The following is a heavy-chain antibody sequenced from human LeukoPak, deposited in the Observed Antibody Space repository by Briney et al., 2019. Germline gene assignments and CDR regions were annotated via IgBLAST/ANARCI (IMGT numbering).Heavy chain of an antibody. V-gene: IGHV3-33*06. CDR3: AKDIVVVPGAGLGFYY. Sequence: GRSLRLSCAASGFTFSSHGMHWVRQAPGKGLEWVAIIWYDGSNKYYADSVKGRFTISRDNSKNTLYLEMNSLRAEDTAVYYWAKDIVVVPGAGLGFYYWGQGTLVNVSS. CDR2: IWYDGSNK. J-gene: IGHJ4*02. CDR1: GFTFSSHG. D-gene: IGHD2-2*01.